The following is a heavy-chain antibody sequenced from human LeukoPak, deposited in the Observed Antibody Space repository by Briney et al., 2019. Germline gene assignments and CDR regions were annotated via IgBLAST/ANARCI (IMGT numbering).Heavy chain of an antibody. Sequence: PGGSLRLSCTVSGFTVSSNSMSWVRQAPGKGLEWVSFIYSGGNTHYSDSVKGRFTISRDNSKTMLYLEVISLTAEDTAVYYCARDDAWLRFGEWSQGTLVTVSS. CDR1: GFTVSSNS. D-gene: IGHD3-10*01. CDR3: ARDDAWLRFGE. J-gene: IGHJ4*02. V-gene: IGHV3-53*01. CDR2: IYSGGNT.